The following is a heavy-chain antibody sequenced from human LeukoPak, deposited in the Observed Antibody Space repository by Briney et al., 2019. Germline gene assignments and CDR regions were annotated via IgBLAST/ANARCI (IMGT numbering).Heavy chain of an antibody. Sequence: SETLSLTCTVSGGSLSSGSYYWGWIRQPPGKGLEWIGNIYNSGKTDYNPSLKSRVSISVDTSKNQFSLKLTSVTAADTAVFYCARLLRGGNSGYWFDPWGQGTLPTVSS. D-gene: IGHD4-23*01. V-gene: IGHV4-39*01. CDR1: GGSLSSGSYY. J-gene: IGHJ5*02. CDR2: IYNSGKT. CDR3: ARLLRGGNSGYWFDP.